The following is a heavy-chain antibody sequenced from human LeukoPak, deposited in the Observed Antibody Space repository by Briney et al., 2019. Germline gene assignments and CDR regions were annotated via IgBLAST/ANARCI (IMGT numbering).Heavy chain of an antibody. D-gene: IGHD3-22*01. V-gene: IGHV4-38-2*02. CDR2: IYHSGST. CDR3: ARGYDSYDY. J-gene: IGHJ4*02. CDR1: GYSISSGYC. Sequence: SETLSLTCTVSGYSISSGYCWGWIRQHPGKGLEWIGSIYHSGSTYYNPSLKSRVTISVDTSKNQFSLKLSSVTAADTAVYYCARGYDSYDYWGQGTLVTVSS.